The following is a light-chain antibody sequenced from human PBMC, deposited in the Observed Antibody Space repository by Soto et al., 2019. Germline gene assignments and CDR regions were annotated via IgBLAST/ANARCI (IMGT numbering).Light chain of an antibody. CDR3: QSGDSSTVV. CDR1: KLGDKY. J-gene: IGLJ2*01. CDR2: QDS. V-gene: IGLV3-1*01. Sequence: SYELTQPPSVSVSPGQTASITCSGDKLGDKYACWYQQKPGQSPVLVIYQDSKRPSGIPERFSGSNSGNTATLTISGTQAIDEDDYYCQSGDSSTVVFGGGTKLTVL.